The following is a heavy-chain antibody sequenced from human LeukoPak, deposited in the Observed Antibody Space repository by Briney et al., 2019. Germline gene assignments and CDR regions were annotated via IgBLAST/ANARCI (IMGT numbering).Heavy chain of an antibody. CDR2: ISSSSSYI. Sequence: GSLRLSCAASGFTFSSYSMNWVRQAPGKGLEWVSSISSSSSYIYYADSVKGRFTISRDNAKNSLYLQMNSLRAEDTAVYYCARDLTTRYYDSSGYYSDYWGQGTLVTVSS. CDR3: ARDLTTRYYDSSGYYSDY. V-gene: IGHV3-21*01. D-gene: IGHD3-22*01. J-gene: IGHJ4*02. CDR1: GFTFSSYS.